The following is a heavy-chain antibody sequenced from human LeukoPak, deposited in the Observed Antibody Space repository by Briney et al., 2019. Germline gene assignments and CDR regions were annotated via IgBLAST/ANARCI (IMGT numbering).Heavy chain of an antibody. CDR2: ISYDGSNK. V-gene: IGHV3-30*04. CDR3: ARGFQYDILTGYYDY. Sequence: PGRSLRLSCAASGFTFSSYAMHWVRQAPGKGLGWVAVISYDGSNKYYADSVKGRFTISRDNSKNTLYLQMNSLRAEDTAVYYCARGFQYDILTGYYDYWGQGTLVTVSS. D-gene: IGHD3-9*01. CDR1: GFTFSSYA. J-gene: IGHJ4*02.